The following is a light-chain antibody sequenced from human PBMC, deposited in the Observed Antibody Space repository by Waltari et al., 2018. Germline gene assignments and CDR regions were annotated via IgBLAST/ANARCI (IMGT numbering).Light chain of an antibody. J-gene: IGKJ1*01. V-gene: IGKV4-1*01. CDR2: WAS. Sequence: DFVVTQSPDSVAVSLGERATINCKSSQSVLYSSNNMNYLAWYQQKPGQPPRLLIYWASTRESGVPDRFSGSGSGTDFTLTINTLQAEDMAVYYCQQYYSTPPAFGQGTRVEI. CDR1: QSVLYSSNNMNY. CDR3: QQYYSTPPA.